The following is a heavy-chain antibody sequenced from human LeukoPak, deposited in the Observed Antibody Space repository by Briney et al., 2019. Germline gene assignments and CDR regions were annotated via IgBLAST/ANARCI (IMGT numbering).Heavy chain of an antibody. CDR2: IYPGDSDT. D-gene: IGHD2-2*01. CDR1: GYSFTSYW. V-gene: IGHV5-51*01. J-gene: IGHJ4*02. CDR3: ARIGYCSSTSCTPAFDY. Sequence: GESLKIFCKGSGYSFTSYWIGWLRQMPGKGLEWMGIIYPGDSDTRYSPSFQGQVTISADKSISTAYLQWSSLKASDTAMYYCARIGYCSSTSCTPAFDYWGQGTLVTVSS.